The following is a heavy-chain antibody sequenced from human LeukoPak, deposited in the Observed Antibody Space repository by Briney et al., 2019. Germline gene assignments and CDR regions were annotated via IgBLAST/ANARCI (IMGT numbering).Heavy chain of an antibody. CDR2: ISSDGSYK. CDR1: GFTFSSYG. D-gene: IGHD5-18*01. V-gene: IGHV3-30*03. CDR3: ARQYISGQWYFDY. Sequence: GGTLRLSCAASGFTFSSYGMSWVRQAPGKGLEWVAVISSDGSYKYYADSVKGRFTISRDNSKNTLYLQMNSLIPEDTAVYYCARQYISGQWYFDYWGQGTLVTVSS. J-gene: IGHJ4*02.